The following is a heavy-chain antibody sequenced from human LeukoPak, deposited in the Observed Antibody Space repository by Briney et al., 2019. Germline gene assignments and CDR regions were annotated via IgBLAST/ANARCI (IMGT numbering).Heavy chain of an antibody. Sequence: SETLSLTCRGSGGSITSYYWSWIRQSAGKGLEWVAPIRTSGSTNYNPSLKSRVTMSVDTSNNPCSLKLTSVTAGDTGVYYCASAYSDIWSGYYFDSWGEGILVTVSS. V-gene: IGHV4-4*07. CDR1: GGSITSYY. CDR2: IRTSGST. J-gene: IGHJ4*02. D-gene: IGHD3-3*01. CDR3: ASAYSDIWSGYYFDS.